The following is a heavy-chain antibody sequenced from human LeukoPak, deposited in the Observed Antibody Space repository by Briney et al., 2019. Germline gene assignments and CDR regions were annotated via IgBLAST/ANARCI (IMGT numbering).Heavy chain of an antibody. D-gene: IGHD1-26*01. CDR3: ARVLVGGSYYEKWHAFDI. CDR2: IYYSGST. J-gene: IGHJ3*02. V-gene: IGHV4-30-4*08. CDR1: GGSISSGDYY. Sequence: NSSETLSLTCTVSGGSISSGDYYWSWIRQPPGKGLEWIGYIYYSGSTYYNPSLKSRVTISVDTSKNQFSLKLSSVTAADTAVYYCARVLVGGSYYEKWHAFDIWGHGTMVTVSS.